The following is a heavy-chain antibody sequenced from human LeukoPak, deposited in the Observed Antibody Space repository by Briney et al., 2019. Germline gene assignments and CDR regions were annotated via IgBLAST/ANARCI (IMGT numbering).Heavy chain of an antibody. CDR1: EFTFSSYS. CDR2: IHSGGST. Sequence: GGSLRLSCAASEFTFSSYSMNWVRQAPGKGLEWVSVIHSGGSTYYADSVKGRFTISRDNSKNTLYLQMNSLRAEDTAVYYCWLHYGMDVWGQGTTVTVSS. J-gene: IGHJ6*02. D-gene: IGHD5-12*01. CDR3: WLHYGMDV. V-gene: IGHV3-53*01.